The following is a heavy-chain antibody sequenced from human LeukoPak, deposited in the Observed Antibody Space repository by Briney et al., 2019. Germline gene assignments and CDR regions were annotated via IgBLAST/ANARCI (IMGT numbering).Heavy chain of an antibody. J-gene: IGHJ5*02. CDR3: ARQDRWFDP. V-gene: IGHV4-38-2*01. CDR1: GFSISNGYY. D-gene: IGHD1-14*01. CDR2: FYRGRT. Sequence: KSSETLSLTCAVSGFSISNGYYWGWIRQPPGKGREWIGSFYRGRTYYNPSLKSRVTISIDKWKNQFSLRLSSVNAADTAVYYCARQDRWFDPLGQGTLVTVSS.